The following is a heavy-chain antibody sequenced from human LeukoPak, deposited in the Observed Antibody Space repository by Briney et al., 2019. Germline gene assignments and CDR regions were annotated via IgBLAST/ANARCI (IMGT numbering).Heavy chain of an antibody. CDR1: GGSFSSYA. D-gene: IGHD3-22*01. CDR3: ASREYDSSGYYLYYFDY. Sequence: ASVKVSCKASGGSFSSYAFSWVRQAPGQGLEWMGRIIPILDIANYAQNFQGRVTITADKSTSTAYMEVSSLRSEDTAVYYCASREYDSSGYYLYYFDYRGQGTLVTVSS. CDR2: IIPILDIA. J-gene: IGHJ4*02. V-gene: IGHV1-69*04.